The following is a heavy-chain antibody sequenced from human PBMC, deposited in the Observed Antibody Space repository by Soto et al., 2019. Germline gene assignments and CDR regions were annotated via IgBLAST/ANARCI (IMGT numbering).Heavy chain of an antibody. CDR1: GGSVSSGSYY. V-gene: IGHV4-61*01. CDR3: ARTSVVGRCFDI. CDR2: IYYSGST. Sequence: SETLSLTCTVSGGSVSSGSYYWSWIRQPPGKGLEWIGYIYYSGSTNYNPSLKSRVTISVDTSKNQFSLKLSSVTAAGTAVYYCARTSVVGRCFDIWGQGTMVTVSS. D-gene: IGHD2-15*01. J-gene: IGHJ3*02.